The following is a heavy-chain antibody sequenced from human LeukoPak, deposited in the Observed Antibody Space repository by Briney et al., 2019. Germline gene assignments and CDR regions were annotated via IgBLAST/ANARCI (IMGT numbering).Heavy chain of an antibody. V-gene: IGHV3-74*01. J-gene: IGHJ4*02. CDR2: ISTDGSST. D-gene: IGHD6-19*01. CDR3: ARRTVAGSLDY. Sequence: GGSLRLSCAASGFTFNNYWMHWVRRAPGKGLVWVSRISTDGSSTSYADSVEGRFTISRDNAKNTLYLQMNSLRTEDTAVYYYARRTVAGSLDYWGQGSLVTVSS. CDR1: GFTFNNYW.